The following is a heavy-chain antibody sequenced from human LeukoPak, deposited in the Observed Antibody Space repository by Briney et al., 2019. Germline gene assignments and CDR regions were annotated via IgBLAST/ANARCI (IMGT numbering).Heavy chain of an antibody. CDR1: GGTFSSYA. V-gene: IGHV7-4-1*02. Sequence: ASVKVSCKASGGTFSSYAISWVRQAPGQGLERMGWINTRTGNPTYAQGFTGRFVFSLDTSVSTAYLQISSLKAEDTAIFYCARHYYGSEHWGQGTLVTVSS. CDR3: ARHYYGSEH. D-gene: IGHD3-10*01. J-gene: IGHJ4*02. CDR2: INTRTGNP.